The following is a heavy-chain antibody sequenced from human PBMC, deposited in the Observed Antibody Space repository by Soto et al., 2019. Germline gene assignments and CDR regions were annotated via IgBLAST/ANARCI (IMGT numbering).Heavy chain of an antibody. CDR3: GSEELEYTFDY. D-gene: IGHD1-7*01. CDR2: INPSGGST. J-gene: IGHJ4*02. Sequence: ASVNVSCKASGYTFTSYYILGVRQAPGQGLEVMGIINPSGGSTSYAQKFQGRVTMTRSPSTSPVYMEMGRLRSEDTAVYSGGSEELEYTFDYWGRGTLVTVYS. CDR1: GYTFTSYY. V-gene: IGHV1-46*01.